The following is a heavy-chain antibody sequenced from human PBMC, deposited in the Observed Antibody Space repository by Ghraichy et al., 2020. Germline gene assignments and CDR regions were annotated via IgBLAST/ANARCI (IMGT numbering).Heavy chain of an antibody. V-gene: IGHV3-23*01. J-gene: IGHJ6*02. Sequence: GESLNISCAASGFTFSSYAMSWVRQAPGKGLEWVSAISGSGGSTYYADSVKGRFTISRDNSKNTLYLQMNSLRAEDTAVYYCAKERVESDTMIVVVITGYYYYGMDVWGQGTTVTVSS. CDR1: GFTFSSYA. CDR3: AKERVESDTMIVVVITGYYYYGMDV. D-gene: IGHD3-22*01. CDR2: ISGSGGST.